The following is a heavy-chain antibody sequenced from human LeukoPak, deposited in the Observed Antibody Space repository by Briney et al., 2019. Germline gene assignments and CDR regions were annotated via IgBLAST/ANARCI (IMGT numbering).Heavy chain of an antibody. Sequence: SETLSLTCAVYGGSFSGYYWSWIRQPPGKGLEWIGEINHSGSTNYNPSLKSRVTISVDTSKNQFSLKLSSVTAADTAVYYCASGYHDSSGYYNWFDPWGQGTLVTVSS. J-gene: IGHJ5*02. CDR1: GGSFSGYY. D-gene: IGHD3-22*01. V-gene: IGHV4-34*01. CDR3: ASGYHDSSGYYNWFDP. CDR2: INHSGST.